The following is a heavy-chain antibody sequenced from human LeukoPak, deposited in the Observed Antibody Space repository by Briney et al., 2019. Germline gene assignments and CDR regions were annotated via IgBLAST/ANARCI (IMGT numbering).Heavy chain of an antibody. Sequence: ASVKVSCKASGYTFTSYAMNWVRQAPGQGLEWMGWINTNTGNPTYAQGFTGRFVFSLDTSVSTAYLQISSLKAEDTAVYYCARSSYYYNSSGYYHPGYWGQGTLVTVSS. V-gene: IGHV7-4-1*02. CDR3: ARSSYYYNSSGYYHPGY. CDR2: INTNTGNP. CDR1: GYTFTSYA. J-gene: IGHJ4*02. D-gene: IGHD3-22*01.